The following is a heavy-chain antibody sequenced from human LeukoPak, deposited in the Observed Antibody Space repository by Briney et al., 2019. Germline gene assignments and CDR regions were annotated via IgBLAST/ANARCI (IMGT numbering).Heavy chain of an antibody. CDR1: GFPFSSYA. J-gene: IGHJ4*02. V-gene: IGHV3-23*01. CDR2: ISGSGDDT. CDR3: AKDPLNTLMVSPTFDY. D-gene: IGHD5-18*01. Sequence: PGGSLRLSCVVSGFPFSSYAMSWVRQAPGKGLEWGSGISGSGDDTYYAASVKGRFIVSRDTSKNTLYLQMNSLRAEDTAVYYCAKDPLNTLMVSPTFDYWGQGTLVTVSS.